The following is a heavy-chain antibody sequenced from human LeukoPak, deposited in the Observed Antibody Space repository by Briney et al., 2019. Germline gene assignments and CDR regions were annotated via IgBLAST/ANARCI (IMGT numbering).Heavy chain of an antibody. CDR2: ISGSGGST. D-gene: IGHD5-18*01. CDR1: GFTFSSYV. V-gene: IGHV3-23*01. CDR3: AKGDDVDTAMVGSS. J-gene: IGHJ4*02. Sequence: GGSLRLSCAASGFTFSSYVMSWVRQAPGKGLVWVSAISGSGGSTYYADSVKGRFTISRDNSKNTLYLQMNSLRAEDTAVYYCAKGDDVDTAMVGSSWGQGTLVTVSS.